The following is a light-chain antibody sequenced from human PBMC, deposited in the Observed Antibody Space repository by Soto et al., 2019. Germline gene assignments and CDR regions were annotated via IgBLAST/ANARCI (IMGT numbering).Light chain of an antibody. CDR2: WAS. CDR3: QQANSFPLT. V-gene: IGKV4-1*01. J-gene: IGKJ4*01. Sequence: DIVMTQSPDSLAVSLGGRATINCESSQSILYSSNNQNCLAWYQQKPGQPPKLLIYWASTRESGVPDRFSGSGSVTDFTLTISSLQPEDFATYYCQQANSFPLTFGGGTKVEIK. CDR1: QSILYSSNNQNC.